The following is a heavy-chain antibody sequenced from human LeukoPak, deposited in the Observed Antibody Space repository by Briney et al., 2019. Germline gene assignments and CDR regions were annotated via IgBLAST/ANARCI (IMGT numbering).Heavy chain of an antibody. V-gene: IGHV4-39*07. CDR2: IYYSGST. J-gene: IGHJ4*02. Sequence: SSETLSLTCTVSGGSISSSSYYWGWIRQPPGKGLEWIGSIYYSGSTYYNPSLKSRVTISVDTSKNQFSLKLSSVTAADTAVYYCARASGYGDLYYFDYWGQGTLVTVSS. D-gene: IGHD4-17*01. CDR1: GGSISSSSYY. CDR3: ARASGYGDLYYFDY.